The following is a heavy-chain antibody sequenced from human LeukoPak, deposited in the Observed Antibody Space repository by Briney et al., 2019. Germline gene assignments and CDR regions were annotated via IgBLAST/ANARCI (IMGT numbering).Heavy chain of an antibody. CDR1: GGSISSSSYY. CDR3: ARHRRYDSKHYFDY. D-gene: IGHD3-22*01. CDR2: IYYSGST. J-gene: IGHJ4*02. V-gene: IGHV4-39*01. Sequence: SETLSLTCTVSGGSISSSSYYWGWIRQPPGKGLEWIGSIYYSGSTYYNPSLKSRVTISVDTSKNQFSLKLSSVTAADTAVYYCARHRRYDSKHYFDYWGQGTLVTVSS.